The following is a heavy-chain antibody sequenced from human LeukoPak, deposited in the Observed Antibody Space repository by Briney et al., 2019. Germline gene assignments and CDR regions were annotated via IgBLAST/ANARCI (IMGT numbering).Heavy chain of an antibody. CDR2: ISAYNGNP. V-gene: IGHV1-18*01. Sequence: GASVKVSCKASGYTFTSYGISWVRQAPGQGLEWMGWISAYNGNPNYAQKLQGRVTMTTDTSTSTAYMELRSLRSDDTAVYYCARVPLAAAYNWFDPWGQGTLVTVSS. D-gene: IGHD6-13*01. CDR3: ARVPLAAAYNWFDP. CDR1: GYTFTSYG. J-gene: IGHJ5*02.